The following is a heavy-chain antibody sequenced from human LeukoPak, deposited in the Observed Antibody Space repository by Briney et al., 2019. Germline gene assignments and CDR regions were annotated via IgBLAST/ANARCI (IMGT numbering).Heavy chain of an antibody. J-gene: IGHJ4*02. V-gene: IGHV4-30-4*08. D-gene: IGHD6-6*01. Sequence: PSETLPLTCTVSGGSISSGDYYWSWIRQPPGKGLEWIGYIYYSGSTYYNPSLKSRVTISADTSKNQFSLKLSSVTAADTAVYYCASVGIAARLDYWGQGTLVTVSS. CDR2: IYYSGST. CDR3: ASVGIAARLDY. CDR1: GGSISSGDYY.